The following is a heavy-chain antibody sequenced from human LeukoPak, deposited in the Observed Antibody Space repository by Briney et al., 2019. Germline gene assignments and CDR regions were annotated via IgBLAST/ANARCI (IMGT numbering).Heavy chain of an antibody. CDR3: AKGLKTAAAGTVWFDP. Sequence: GGSLRLSCAASGFTFSSYSMNWVRQAPGKGLEWVSAISGSGGSTYYADSVKGRFTISRDNSKNTLYLQMNSLRAEDTAVYYCAKGLKTAAAGTVWFDPWGQGTLVTVSS. CDR2: ISGSGGST. CDR1: GFTFSSYS. V-gene: IGHV3-23*01. D-gene: IGHD6-13*01. J-gene: IGHJ5*02.